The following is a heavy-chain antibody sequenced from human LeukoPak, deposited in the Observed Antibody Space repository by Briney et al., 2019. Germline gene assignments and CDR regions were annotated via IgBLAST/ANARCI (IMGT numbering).Heavy chain of an antibody. CDR1: GGSISSYY. Sequence: KPSETLSLTCTVSGGSISSYYWSWIRQPPGKGLEWIGYIYYSGSTNYNPSLKSRVTISVDTSKNQFSLKLSSVTAADTAVYYCARGLRYSSSWWYWGQGTLVTVSS. V-gene: IGHV4-59*12. J-gene: IGHJ4*02. CDR2: IYYSGST. CDR3: ARGLRYSSSWWY. D-gene: IGHD6-13*01.